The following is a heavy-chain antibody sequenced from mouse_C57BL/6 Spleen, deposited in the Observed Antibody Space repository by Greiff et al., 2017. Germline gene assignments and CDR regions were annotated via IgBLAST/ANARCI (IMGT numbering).Heavy chain of an antibody. V-gene: IGHV7-3*01. Sequence: DVMLVESGGGLVQPGGSLSLSCAASGFTFTDYYMSWVRQPPGKALEWLGFIRNKANGYTTEYSASVKGRFTISRDNSHSILYLQMHALRAEDSATYYCARLYGYLFDYWGQGTTLTVSS. D-gene: IGHD2-2*01. CDR2: IRNKANGYTT. CDR3: ARLYGYLFDY. CDR1: GFTFTDYY. J-gene: IGHJ2*01.